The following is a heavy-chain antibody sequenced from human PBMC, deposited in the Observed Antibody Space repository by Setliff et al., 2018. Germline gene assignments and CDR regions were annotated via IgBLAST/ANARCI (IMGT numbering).Heavy chain of an antibody. CDR3: ARASRFGTIVYRGYYYMDV. D-gene: IGHD3-10*01. CDR2: INTNTGNP. CDR1: GYSFLSYG. J-gene: IGHJ6*03. V-gene: IGHV7-4-1*02. Sequence: ASVKVSCKASGYSFLSYGITWVRQAPGQGLEWMGWINTNTGNPTYAQGFTVRFVFSLDTSVSTAYLQISSLKAEDTAVYYCARASRFGTIVYRGYYYMDVWGKGTTVTVSS.